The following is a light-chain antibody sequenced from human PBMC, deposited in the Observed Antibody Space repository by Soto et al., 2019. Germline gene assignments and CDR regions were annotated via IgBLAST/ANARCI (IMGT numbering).Light chain of an antibody. Sequence: EIVLTQSPGTLSLSPGERATLSCRASQSVRSNYLAWYQQKPGRAPRLLIYGASSRATGIPVRFSGSGSGTDFTLTISRLEPEDFAVYYCQQYGSSPRAFGGGTKVEI. V-gene: IGKV3-20*01. CDR2: GAS. CDR1: QSVRSNY. J-gene: IGKJ4*01. CDR3: QQYGSSPRA.